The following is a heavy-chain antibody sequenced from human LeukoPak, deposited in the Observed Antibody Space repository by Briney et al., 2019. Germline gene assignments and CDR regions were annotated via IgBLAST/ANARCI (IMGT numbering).Heavy chain of an antibody. CDR3: AKVGPSIAARHYYYGMDV. Sequence: SLKISCAASGFTFDDYAMHWVRQAPGKGLEWVSGISWNSGSIGYADSVKGRFTISRDNAKNSLYLQMNSLRAEDTALYYCAKVGPSIAARHYYYGMDVWGQGTTVTVSS. CDR1: GFTFDDYA. V-gene: IGHV3-9*01. J-gene: IGHJ6*02. CDR2: ISWNSGSI. D-gene: IGHD6-6*01.